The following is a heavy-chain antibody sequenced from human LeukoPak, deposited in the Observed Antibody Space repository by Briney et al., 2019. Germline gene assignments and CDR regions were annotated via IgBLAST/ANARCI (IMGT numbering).Heavy chain of an antibody. CDR1: GGSISSYY. V-gene: IGHV4-59*01. CDR2: IYYSGST. Sequence: SETLSLTCIVSGGSISSYYWSWIRQPPGKGLEWIGYIYYSGSTNYNPSLKSRVTISVDTSKNQFSLKLSSVTAADTAVYYCARGDDLEWLLYAFDIWGQGTVVTVS. D-gene: IGHD3-3*01. CDR3: ARGDDLEWLLYAFDI. J-gene: IGHJ3*02.